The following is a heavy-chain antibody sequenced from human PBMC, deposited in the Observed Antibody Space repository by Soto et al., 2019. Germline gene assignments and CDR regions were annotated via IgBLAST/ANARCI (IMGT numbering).Heavy chain of an antibody. CDR1: GFTFSSYA. J-gene: IGHJ3*02. V-gene: IGHV3-23*01. CDR3: AKDYCSGGSCYLIGLEGAFDI. D-gene: IGHD2-15*01. Sequence: GGSLRLSCAASGFTFSSYAMSWVRQAPGKGLEWVSAISGSGGSTYYADSVKGRFTISRDNSKNTLYLQMNSLRAEDTAVYYCAKDYCSGGSCYLIGLEGAFDIWGQGTMVTVSS. CDR2: ISGSGGST.